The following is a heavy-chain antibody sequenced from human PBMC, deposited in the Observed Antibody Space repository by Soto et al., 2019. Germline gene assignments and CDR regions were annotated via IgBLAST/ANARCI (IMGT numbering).Heavy chain of an antibody. CDR3: ALQTAEYSRSRKGVNEKYFQH. CDR1: GFSLSTSGVG. V-gene: IGHV2-5*02. D-gene: IGHD6-6*01. J-gene: IGHJ1*01. CDR2: IYWDDDK. Sequence: SGPTLVKPTQTLTLTCTFSGFSLSTSGVGVGWIRQPPGKALEWLALIYWDDDKRYSPSLKSRLTITKDTSKNQVVLTMTNMDPVDTATYYCALQTAEYSRSRKGVNEKYFQHWGQGTLVTVSS.